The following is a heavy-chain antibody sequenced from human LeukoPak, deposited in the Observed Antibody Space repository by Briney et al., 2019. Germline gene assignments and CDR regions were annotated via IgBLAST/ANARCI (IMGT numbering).Heavy chain of an antibody. CDR1: GGTFSSYA. D-gene: IGHD4-17*01. CDR2: INTKTGIP. V-gene: IGHV7-4-1*02. CDR3: ARVTAATSRYFDF. J-gene: IGHJ4*02. Sequence: ASVKVSCKASGGTFSSYAISWVRQAPGQGLEYMGWINTKTGIPSYAQGFTGRFVFSLDTSVSTAYLQISSLKAEDTAVYFCARVTAATSRYFDFWGQGTLVTVSS.